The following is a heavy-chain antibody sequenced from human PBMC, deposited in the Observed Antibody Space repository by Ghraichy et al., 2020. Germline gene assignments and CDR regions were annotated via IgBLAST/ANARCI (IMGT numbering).Heavy chain of an antibody. CDR1: GFTFSSYW. J-gene: IGHJ6*02. D-gene: IGHD3-3*01. CDR2: IKQDGSEK. V-gene: IGHV3-7*03. Sequence: LSLTCAASGFTFSSYWMSWVRQAPGKGLEWVANIKQDGSEKYYVDSVKGRFTISRDNAKNSLYLQMNSLRAEDTAVYYCARGLYDFWSGYYSPGVYYYYYGMDVWGQGTTVTVSS. CDR3: ARGLYDFWSGYYSPGVYYYYYGMDV.